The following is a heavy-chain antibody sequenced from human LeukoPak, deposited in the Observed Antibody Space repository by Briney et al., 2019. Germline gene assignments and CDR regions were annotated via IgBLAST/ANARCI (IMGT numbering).Heavy chain of an antibody. CDR3: ARNSGSYRAFDI. Sequence: SETLSLTCTVSGGSISSGDYYWSWIRQPPGKGLEWIGYIYYSGSTYYNPSLKSRVTISVDTSKNQFSLKLSSVTAADTAVYYCARNSGSYRAFDIWGQGTMVTFSS. D-gene: IGHD1-26*01. CDR1: GGSISSGDYY. CDR2: IYYSGST. J-gene: IGHJ3*02. V-gene: IGHV4-30-4*01.